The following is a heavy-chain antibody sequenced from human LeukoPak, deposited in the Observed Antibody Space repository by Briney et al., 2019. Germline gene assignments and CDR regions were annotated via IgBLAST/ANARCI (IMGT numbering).Heavy chain of an antibody. Sequence: GGSLKLSCAASGFIFEKSDMSWVRQVPAKGLEWVSGINWNGGSTGYADSVKGRFIKSRDNARNSLYLQMNSLRAEDTALYYCARPQVGYSFGQIDYWGQGTLVTVSS. J-gene: IGHJ4*02. D-gene: IGHD5-18*01. CDR3: ARPQVGYSFGQIDY. CDR1: GFIFEKSD. V-gene: IGHV3-20*04. CDR2: INWNGGST.